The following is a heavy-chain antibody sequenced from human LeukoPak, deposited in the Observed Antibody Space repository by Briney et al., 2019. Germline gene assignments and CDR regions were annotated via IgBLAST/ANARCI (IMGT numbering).Heavy chain of an antibody. V-gene: IGHV1-2*02. Sequence: ASVKVSCKASGYTFTGYYMHWVRQAPGQGLEWMGWINPNSGGTNYAQKFQGRVTMTRDTSISTAYMELSSLRSEDMAVYYCARAWVGPSWPLDLWGRGTLVTVSS. CDR3: ARAWVGPSWPLDL. D-gene: IGHD1-26*01. CDR1: GYTFTGYY. J-gene: IGHJ2*01. CDR2: INPNSGGT.